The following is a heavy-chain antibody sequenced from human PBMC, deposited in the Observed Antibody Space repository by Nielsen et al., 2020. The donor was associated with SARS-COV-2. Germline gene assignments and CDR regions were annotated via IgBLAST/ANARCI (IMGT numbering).Heavy chain of an antibody. CDR1: GFTFDDYA. CDR3: TLLQEHL. Sequence: GGSLRLSCAASGFTFDDYAMHWVRQAPGKGLEWVSGISWNSGSIGYADSVKGRFAISRDNAKNSLYLQMNSLHQGPIGLPPGTLLQEHLWG. V-gene: IGHV3-9*01. J-gene: IGHJ6*01. CDR2: ISWNSGSI.